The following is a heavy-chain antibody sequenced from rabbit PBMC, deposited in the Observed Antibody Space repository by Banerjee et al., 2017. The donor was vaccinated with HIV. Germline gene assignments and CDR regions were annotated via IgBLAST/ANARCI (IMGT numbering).Heavy chain of an antibody. CDR3: ARDWASGGSSDYYRIFNL. J-gene: IGHJ4*01. D-gene: IGHD1-1*01. V-gene: IGHV1S40*01. CDR1: GFSFSSSYY. Sequence: QSLEESGGGLVKPGASLTLTCTASGFSFSSSYYMYWVRQAPGKGLEWIGCIYTGSGTTYYASWVNGRFTISKTSSTTVTLQMTSLTAADTATYFCARDWASGGSSDYYRIFNLWGQGTLVTVS. CDR2: IYTGSGTT.